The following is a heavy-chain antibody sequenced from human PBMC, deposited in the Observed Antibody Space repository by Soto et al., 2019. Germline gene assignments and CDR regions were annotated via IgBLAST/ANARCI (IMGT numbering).Heavy chain of an antibody. V-gene: IGHV3-21*01. CDR3: TRDASRDSSARGWFDP. J-gene: IGHJ5*02. CDR1: GFTFRSFT. CDR2: ISSNSAYI. Sequence: LRLSCSASGFTFRSFTMNWVRQAPGKGLEWVSTISSNSAYIYYTDALRGRFTISRGNAKNSLHLQMNSLRAEDTAVYYCTRDASRDSSARGWFDPWGPGTLVTVSS. D-gene: IGHD6-13*01.